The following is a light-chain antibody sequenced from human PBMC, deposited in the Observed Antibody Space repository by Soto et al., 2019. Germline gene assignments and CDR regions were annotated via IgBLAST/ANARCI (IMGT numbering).Light chain of an antibody. Sequence: DFQITQKTYSLSASVGDRVTITCRASQSISTYLIWYQQQPGKAPKLLIYATSSLQSGVPSRCSGSGSGTDFTLTISSLQPEDFATYYCQQVYSTPPGTFCQG. CDR2: ATS. CDR1: QSISTY. V-gene: IGKV1-39*01. J-gene: IGKJ1*01. CDR3: QQVYSTPPGT.